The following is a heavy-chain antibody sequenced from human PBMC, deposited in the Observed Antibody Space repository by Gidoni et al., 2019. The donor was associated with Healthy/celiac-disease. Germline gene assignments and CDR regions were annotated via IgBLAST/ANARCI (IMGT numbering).Heavy chain of an antibody. CDR1: GFTFSSYG. CDR3: AKGEGPRAYGGNSGDFDY. CDR2: ISYDGSNK. Sequence: QVQLVESGGGVVQPGRSLRLSCAASGFTFSSYGMHWVRQAPGKGLEWVAVISYDGSNKYYADSVKGRFTISRDNSKNTLYLQMNSLRAEDTAVYYCAKGEGPRAYGGNSGDFDYWGQGTLVTVSS. J-gene: IGHJ4*02. V-gene: IGHV3-30*18. D-gene: IGHD2-21*02.